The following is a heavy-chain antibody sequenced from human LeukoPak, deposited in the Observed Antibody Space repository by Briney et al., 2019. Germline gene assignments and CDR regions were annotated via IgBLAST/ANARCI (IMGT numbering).Heavy chain of an antibody. CDR3: AREREYCSGGSCRRWFDP. Sequence: SQTLSLTCTVSGGSISSYYWNWIRQPPGQGLEWIGYIYYSGSTNFNPSLKSRVTISVDTSKNHFSLRLSSVTAADTAVYYCAREREYCSGGSCRRWFDPWGQGTLVTVSS. CDR1: GGSISSYY. CDR2: IYYSGST. J-gene: IGHJ5*02. D-gene: IGHD2-15*01. V-gene: IGHV4-59*01.